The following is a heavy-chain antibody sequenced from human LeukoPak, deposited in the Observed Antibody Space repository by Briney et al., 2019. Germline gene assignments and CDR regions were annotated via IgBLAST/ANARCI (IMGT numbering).Heavy chain of an antibody. V-gene: IGHV4-30-2*01. CDR3: ARTPFASWSDQFPPGAFDI. D-gene: IGHD3-3*01. Sequence: SETLSLTCAVSGGSISSGGYSWSWIRQPPGKGLEWIGYIYHSGSTYYNPSLKSRVTISVDRSKNQFSLKLSSVTAADTAVYYCARTPFASWSDQFPPGAFDIWGQGTMVTVSS. CDR2: IYHSGST. CDR1: GGSISSGGYS. J-gene: IGHJ3*02.